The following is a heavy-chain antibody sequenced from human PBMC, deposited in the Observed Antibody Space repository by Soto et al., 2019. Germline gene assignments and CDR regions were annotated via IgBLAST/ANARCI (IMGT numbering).Heavy chain of an antibody. CDR3: ARGLHYCGSGSNSPCYGMDV. D-gene: IGHD3-10*01. V-gene: IGHV4-31*03. J-gene: IGHJ6*02. CDR2: TYYSGAT. Sequence: TLSLTCPVSGGSVSTGGYYLNCMRQLPWTVLELIGYTYYSGATSYSPSLNSRVTISADTSKNHFSLNLTSVTAADTGVYYCARGLHYCGSGSNSPCYGMDVWGQGTTVTVSS. CDR1: GGSVSTGGYY.